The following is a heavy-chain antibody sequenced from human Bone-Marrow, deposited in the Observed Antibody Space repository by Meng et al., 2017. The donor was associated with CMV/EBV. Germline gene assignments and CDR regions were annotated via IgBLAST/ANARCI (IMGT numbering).Heavy chain of an antibody. D-gene: IGHD2-2*01. J-gene: IGHJ6*02. Sequence: GESLKISCAASGFTFSSYWMHWVRQAPGKGLEWVAVISYDGSNKYYADSVKGRFTISRDNSKNTLYLQMNSLRAEDTAVYYCARDRVPDYYYYYGMDVWGQGTTVTVSS. V-gene: IGHV3-30*03. CDR2: ISYDGSNK. CDR3: ARDRVPDYYYYYGMDV. CDR1: GFTFSSYW.